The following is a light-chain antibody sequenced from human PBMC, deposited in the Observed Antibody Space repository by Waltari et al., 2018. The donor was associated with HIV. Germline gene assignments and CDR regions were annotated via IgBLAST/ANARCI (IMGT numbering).Light chain of an antibody. J-gene: IGLJ3*02. CDR1: SNHIDFYNF. CDR3: SSFAYTGTLV. CDR2: GVK. V-gene: IGLV2-14*01. Sequence: QSALTQPASVSGSPGQSITISCTATSNHIDFYNFVSWYQQHPGKAPQLIIFGVKNRPSGLSYRFSGSKSDNTASLTISGLQADDEADYYCSSFAYTGTLVFGGGTRLTVL.